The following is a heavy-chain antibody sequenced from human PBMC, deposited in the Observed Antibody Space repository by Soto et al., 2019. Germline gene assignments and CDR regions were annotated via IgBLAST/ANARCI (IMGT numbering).Heavy chain of an antibody. J-gene: IGHJ4*02. Sequence: GASVKVSCKVSGYTLTELSMHWLRQAPGKGLEWMGGFDPEDGETIYAQKFQGRVTMTEDTSTDTAYMELSSLRSEDTAVYYCATEFFDCSGGSCYRGSSYYFDYWGQGTLVTVSS. CDR2: FDPEDGET. CDR3: ATEFFDCSGGSCYRGSSYYFDY. CDR1: GYTLTELS. D-gene: IGHD2-15*01. V-gene: IGHV1-24*01.